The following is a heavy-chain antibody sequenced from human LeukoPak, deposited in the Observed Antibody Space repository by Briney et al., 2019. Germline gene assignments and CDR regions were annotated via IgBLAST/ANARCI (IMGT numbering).Heavy chain of an antibody. CDR3: AKDWSMGYCSTTSCPHPD. V-gene: IGHV3-48*03. Sequence: PGGSLRLSCAASGFTFSSYEMNWVRQAPGKGLEWVSYISSSGSTIYYADSVKGRFTISRDNAKNSLYLQMNSLRAEDTAVYFCAKDWSMGYCSTTSCPHPDWGQGTLVTVSS. D-gene: IGHD2-2*01. CDR1: GFTFSSYE. CDR2: ISSSGSTI. J-gene: IGHJ4*02.